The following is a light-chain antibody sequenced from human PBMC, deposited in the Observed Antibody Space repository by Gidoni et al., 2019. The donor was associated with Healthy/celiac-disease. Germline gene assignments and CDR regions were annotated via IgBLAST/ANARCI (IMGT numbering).Light chain of an antibody. CDR2: AAS. CDR1: QTISSY. V-gene: IGKV1-39*01. J-gene: IGKJ5*01. CDR3: QQSYSTPA. Sequence: DIQMTQSPSCLSASVGDRVTTTCRASQTISSYLNWYQQKPGKAPKLLIYAASSLQSGVPSRFSGSGSGTDFTLTISSLQPEDFATYYCQQSYSTPAFGQGTRLEIK.